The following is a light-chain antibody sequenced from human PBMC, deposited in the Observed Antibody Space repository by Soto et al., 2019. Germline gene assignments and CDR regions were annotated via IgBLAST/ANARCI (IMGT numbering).Light chain of an antibody. V-gene: IGKV1-5*01. CDR3: QQYNSYPPA. Sequence: DIRMTQSPSTLSASVGDRVTITCGASQSISSWLAWYQQKPGKAPKVLIFDASSLESGVPSRLRGSGYGTELTITISSMQTDDFETYYCQQYNSYPPAFGGGTKVDIK. CDR2: DAS. J-gene: IGKJ4*01. CDR1: QSISSW.